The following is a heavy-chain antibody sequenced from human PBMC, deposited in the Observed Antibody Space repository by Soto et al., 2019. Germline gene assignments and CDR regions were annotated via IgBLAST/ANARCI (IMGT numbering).Heavy chain of an antibody. CDR1: GGSISSSNW. J-gene: IGHJ6*02. CDR3: ARDDIGSGYWRAGGMDV. Sequence: PSETLSLTCAVSGGSISSSNWWSWVRQPPGKGLEWIGEIYHSGSTNYNPSLKSRVTISVDKSKNQFSLKLSSVTAADTAVYYCARDDIGSGYWRAGGMDVWGQGTTVTVSS. V-gene: IGHV4-4*02. D-gene: IGHD3-3*01. CDR2: IYHSGST.